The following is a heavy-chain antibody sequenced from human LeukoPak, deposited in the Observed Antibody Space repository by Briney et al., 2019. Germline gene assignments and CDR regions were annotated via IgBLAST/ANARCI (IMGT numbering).Heavy chain of an antibody. CDR3: ARDPGGIPSIAARLLRHYYYGMDV. Sequence: PGGSLRLSCAASGFTFSSYGMHWVRQAPDKGLEWVAVIWYDGSNKYYADSVKGRFTISRDNSKNTLYLQMNSLRAEDTAVYYCARDPGGIPSIAARLLRHYYYGMDVWGQGTTVTVSS. CDR1: GFTFSSYG. CDR2: IWYDGSNK. D-gene: IGHD6-6*01. V-gene: IGHV3-33*08. J-gene: IGHJ6*02.